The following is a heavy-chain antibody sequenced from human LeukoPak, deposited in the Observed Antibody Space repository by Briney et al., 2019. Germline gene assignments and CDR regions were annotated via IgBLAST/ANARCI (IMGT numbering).Heavy chain of an antibody. CDR2: IRYDGSNK. J-gene: IGHJ4*02. CDR3: AKDPLTTVTLGYFDY. Sequence: PGGSLRPSCAASGFTFSSYGMHWVRQAPGKGLEWVAFIRYDGSNKYYADSVKGRFTISRDNSKNTLYLQMNSLRAEDTAVYYCAKDPLTTVTLGYFDYWGQGTLVTVSS. D-gene: IGHD4-17*01. V-gene: IGHV3-30*02. CDR1: GFTFSSYG.